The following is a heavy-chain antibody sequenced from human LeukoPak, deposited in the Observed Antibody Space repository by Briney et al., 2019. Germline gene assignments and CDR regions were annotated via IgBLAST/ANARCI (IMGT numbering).Heavy chain of an antibody. V-gene: IGHV3-7*01. J-gene: IGHJ6*03. CDR2: IKQDGSEK. Sequence: QPGGSLRLSXAASGFTFSSYWMSWVRQAPGKGLEWVANIKQDGSEKYYVDSVKGRFTISRDNAKNSLYLQMNSLRAEDTAVYYCATSAADDYYYYYYMDVWGKGTTVTVSS. D-gene: IGHD6-13*01. CDR3: ATSAADDYYYYYYMDV. CDR1: GFTFSSYW.